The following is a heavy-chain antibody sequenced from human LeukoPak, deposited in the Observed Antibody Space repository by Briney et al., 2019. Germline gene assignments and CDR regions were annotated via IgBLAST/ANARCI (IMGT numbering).Heavy chain of an antibody. Sequence: ASLKVSCTASVYTFTTYGISCGRQAPGQGREWRGWISAYNGNTNYAQKLQGRVTMTTDTSTSTAYMELRSLRSDDTAVYYCAREYSSSWYWFDPWGQGTLVTVSS. D-gene: IGHD6-13*01. CDR3: AREYSSSWYWFDP. J-gene: IGHJ5*02. V-gene: IGHV1-18*01. CDR2: ISAYNGNT. CDR1: VYTFTTYG.